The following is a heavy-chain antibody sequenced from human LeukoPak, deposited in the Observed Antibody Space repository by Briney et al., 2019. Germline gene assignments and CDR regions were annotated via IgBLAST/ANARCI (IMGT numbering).Heavy chain of an antibody. V-gene: IGHV3-30-3*01. CDR2: ISYDGSNK. CDR3: ARCSGWYGFEVENFDY. CDR1: GFTFSSYA. Sequence: PGGSLRLSCAASGFTFSSYAMHWVRQAPGKGLEWVAVISYDGSNKYYADSVKGRFTISRDNSKNTLYLQMNSLRAEDTAVYYCARCSGWYGFEVENFDYWGQGTLVTVSS. J-gene: IGHJ4*02. D-gene: IGHD6-19*01.